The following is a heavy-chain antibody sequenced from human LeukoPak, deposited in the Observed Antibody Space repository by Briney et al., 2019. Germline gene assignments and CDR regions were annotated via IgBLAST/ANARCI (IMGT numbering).Heavy chain of an antibody. CDR1: EYTFTDYY. CDR2: INPNSGGT. V-gene: IGHV1-2*02. J-gene: IGHJ5*02. D-gene: IGHD4-17*01. CDR3: ARDRDYGDYENWFDP. Sequence: ASVKVSCKASEYTFTDYYMHWVRQAPGQGLEWMGWINPNSGGTNYAQRFQGRVTMTTDTSTSTAYMELRSLRSDDTAVYYCARDRDYGDYENWFDPWGQGTLVTVSS.